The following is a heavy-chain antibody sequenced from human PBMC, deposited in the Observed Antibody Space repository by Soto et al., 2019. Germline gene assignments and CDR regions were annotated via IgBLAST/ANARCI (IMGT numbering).Heavy chain of an antibody. J-gene: IGHJ4*02. D-gene: IGHD3-10*01. CDR1: GFTFSSYA. CDR3: AKERAYYYGSGSFV. V-gene: IGHV3-23*01. Sequence: EVQLLESGGGLVQPGGSLRLSCAASGFTFSSYAMSWVRQAPGKGLEWVSAISGRGGSTYYADSVKGRFTISRDNSKNTLYLQMNSLRAEDTAVYYWAKERAYYYGSGSFVWGQGTLVTVSS. CDR2: ISGRGGST.